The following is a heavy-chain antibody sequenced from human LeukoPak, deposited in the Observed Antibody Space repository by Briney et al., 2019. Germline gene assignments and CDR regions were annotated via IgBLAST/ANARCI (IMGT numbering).Heavy chain of an antibody. D-gene: IGHD6-13*01. Sequence: ASVKVSCKASGYTFTSYGISWVRQAPGQGLEWMGWISAYNGNTNYAQKLQGRVTMTTDTSTSTAYMELRSLRSDDTAVYYCAREESSSWYFGSGDYWGQGTLVTVSS. CDR3: AREESSSWYFGSGDY. CDR1: GYTFTSYG. V-gene: IGHV1-18*01. J-gene: IGHJ4*02. CDR2: ISAYNGNT.